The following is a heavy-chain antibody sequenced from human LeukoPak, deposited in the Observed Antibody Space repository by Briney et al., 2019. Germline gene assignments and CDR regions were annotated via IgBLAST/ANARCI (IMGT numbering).Heavy chain of an antibody. V-gene: IGHV4-59*01. CDR1: GGSISSYY. D-gene: IGHD6-13*01. CDR2: IYYSGST. CDR3: ARGGRQQLANLPFDY. Sequence: SETLSLTCTVSGGSISSYYLSWIRQPPGKGLEWIGYIYYSGSTNYNPSLKSRVTISVDTSKNQFSLKLSSVTAADTAVYYCARGGRQQLANLPFDYWGQGTLVTVSS. J-gene: IGHJ4*02.